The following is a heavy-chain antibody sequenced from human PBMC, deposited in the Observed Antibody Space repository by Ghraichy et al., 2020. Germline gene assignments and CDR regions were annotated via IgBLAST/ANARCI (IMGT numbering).Heavy chain of an antibody. V-gene: IGHV4-59*01. D-gene: IGHD2-15*01. CDR3: ASGGGGCSGGSCYLDAFDI. CDR1: GGSISSYY. Sequence: SETLSLTCTVSGGSISSYYWSWIRQPPGKGLEWIGYIYYSGSTNYNPSLKSRVTISVDTSKNQFSLKLSSVTAADTAVYYCASGGGGCSGGSCYLDAFDIWGQGTMVTVSS. CDR2: IYYSGST. J-gene: IGHJ3*02.